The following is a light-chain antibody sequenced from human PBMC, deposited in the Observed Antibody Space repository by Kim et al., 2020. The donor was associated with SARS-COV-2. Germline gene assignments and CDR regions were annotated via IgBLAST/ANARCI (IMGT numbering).Light chain of an antibody. CDR1: RANIGSNV. Sequence: GQRGTMSGWGSRANIGSNVVKWYQQLPGTAPKLLIYSNDYRPSGVPARFSGSKSGTSASLAISGLQSEDEADYYCVAWDDSLNGSVFGGGTQLTVL. V-gene: IGLV1-44*01. CDR2: SND. J-gene: IGLJ3*02. CDR3: VAWDDSLNGSV.